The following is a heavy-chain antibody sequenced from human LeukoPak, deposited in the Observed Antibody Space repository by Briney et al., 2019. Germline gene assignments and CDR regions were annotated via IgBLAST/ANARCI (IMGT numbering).Heavy chain of an antibody. V-gene: IGHV4-61*05. D-gene: IGHD3-22*01. J-gene: IGHJ4*02. Sequence: SETLSLTCTVSGGSISSSSYYWGWIRQPPGKGLEWIGYIYYSGSTNYNPSLKSRVTISVGTSKNQFSLKLSSVTAADTAVYYCARGPGGTYYYDSSGYSLADWGQGTLVTVSS. CDR1: GGSISSSSYY. CDR2: IYYSGST. CDR3: ARGPGGTYYYDSSGYSLAD.